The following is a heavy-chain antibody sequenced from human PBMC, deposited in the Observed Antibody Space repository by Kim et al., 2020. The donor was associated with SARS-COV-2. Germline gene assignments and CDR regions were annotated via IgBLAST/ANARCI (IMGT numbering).Heavy chain of an antibody. J-gene: IGHJ6*02. CDR3: AKGVVVKAAYYYGMDV. D-gene: IGHD2-15*01. V-gene: IGHV3-23*01. Sequence: SGKGRFTISRDKSKNTLYLQMNSLRAEDTAVYYCAKGVVVKAAYYYGMDVWGQGTTVTVSS.